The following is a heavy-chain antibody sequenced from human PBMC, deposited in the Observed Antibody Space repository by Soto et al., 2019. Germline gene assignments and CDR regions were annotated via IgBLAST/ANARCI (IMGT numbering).Heavy chain of an antibody. CDR1: GSAITRYY. V-gene: IGHV1-46*01. CDR2: INPGGGSA. CDR3: ARDTSGWSLNGLDV. Sequence: QVDLVQSGAEVKKPGASVTISCKASGSAITRYYIHWVRQAPGLGLEWMGIINPGGGSASYAQKFQDRINIDKDTSKGKIYMDLRSLRTEDTAVYYCARDTSGWSLNGLDVWGQGTTVNVSS. D-gene: IGHD6-19*01. J-gene: IGHJ6*02.